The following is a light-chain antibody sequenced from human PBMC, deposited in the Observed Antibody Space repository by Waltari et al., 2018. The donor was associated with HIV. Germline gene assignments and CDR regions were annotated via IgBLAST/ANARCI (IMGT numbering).Light chain of an antibody. V-gene: IGKV4-1*01. CDR2: WAS. J-gene: IGKJ1*01. Sequence: DIVITHSPDSLAVSLGEWHIINCKPSQSVFSSSTPKTHLAWYQQKPGQPPKLLIYWASTRDSGVPDRFSGSGSVTDFTLTISSLQAEDVAVYYCQQYYTTPRTFGQVTKVEI. CDR1: QSVFSSSTPKTH. CDR3: QQYYTTPRT.